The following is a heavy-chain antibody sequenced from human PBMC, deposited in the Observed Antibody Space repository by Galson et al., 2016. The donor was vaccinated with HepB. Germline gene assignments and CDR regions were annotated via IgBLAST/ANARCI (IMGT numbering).Heavy chain of an antibody. CDR3: TKDSSSAIWHL. D-gene: IGHD6-25*01. CDR2: ISYDGSDR. J-gene: IGHJ4*02. V-gene: IGHV3-30*18. Sequence: SLRLSCAASGFTFSRYGMQWVRQAPGKGLEWVSYISYDGSDRKYADSVKGRFTVSRDNSKYTLYLQMNSLRAEDAAVYYCTKDSSSAIWHLWGQGTLVIVSS. CDR1: GFTFSRYG.